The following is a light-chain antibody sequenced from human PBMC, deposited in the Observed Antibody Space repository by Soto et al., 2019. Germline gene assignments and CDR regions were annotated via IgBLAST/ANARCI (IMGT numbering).Light chain of an antibody. CDR1: QSVSSN. Sequence: EIVMTQSPATLTVFPGERAILSCRASQSVSSNLAWYQQKPGQAPRLLIYGASSRATAIPARFSGSGSATEFTLTITSLQSEDFAVYYCQQYKEWPPKYTFGQGTKLEIK. V-gene: IGKV3-15*01. CDR3: QQYKEWPPKYT. J-gene: IGKJ2*01. CDR2: GAS.